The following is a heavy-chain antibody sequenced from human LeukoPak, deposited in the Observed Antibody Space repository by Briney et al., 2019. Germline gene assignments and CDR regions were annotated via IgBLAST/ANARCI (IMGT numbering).Heavy chain of an antibody. CDR2: IRYSGDT. CDR1: GGSISSGDYY. Sequence: SQTLSLTFTVSGGSISSGDYYWSWIRQPPGKGLEWIGYIRYSGDTNYNPSLKSRVTISIDTAKNQLSLKLTSVIAADMAVYYCARASSSGYYADYWGQGTLVTVSS. D-gene: IGHD6-19*01. CDR3: ARASSSGYYADY. J-gene: IGHJ4*02. V-gene: IGHV4-30-4*01.